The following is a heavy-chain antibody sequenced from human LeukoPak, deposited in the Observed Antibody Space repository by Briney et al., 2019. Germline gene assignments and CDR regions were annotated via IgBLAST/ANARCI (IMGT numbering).Heavy chain of an antibody. Sequence: PSETLSLTCAVYGGSFSGYYWSWIRQPPGKGLEWIGEINHSGSTNYNPSLKSRVTISVDTSKSQFSLKLSSVTAADTAVYYCARTGRGKNAFDIWGQGTMVTVSS. CDR2: INHSGST. J-gene: IGHJ3*02. CDR1: GGSFSGYY. CDR3: ARTGRGKNAFDI. D-gene: IGHD3-16*01. V-gene: IGHV4-34*01.